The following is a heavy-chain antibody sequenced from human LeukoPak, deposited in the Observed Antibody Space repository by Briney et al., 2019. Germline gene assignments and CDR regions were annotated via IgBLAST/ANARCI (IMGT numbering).Heavy chain of an antibody. CDR2: ISSSSSTI. D-gene: IGHD5-12*01. J-gene: IGHJ5*02. V-gene: IGHV3-48*04. CDR1: GLTFSSYS. Sequence: GGSLRLSCAASGLTFSSYSMNWVRQAPGKGLEWVSYISSSSSTIYYADSVKGRFTISRDNAKNSLYLQMNSLRAEDTAVYYCARDLIVATIAGPSWFDPWGQGTLVTVSS. CDR3: ARDLIVATIAGPSWFDP.